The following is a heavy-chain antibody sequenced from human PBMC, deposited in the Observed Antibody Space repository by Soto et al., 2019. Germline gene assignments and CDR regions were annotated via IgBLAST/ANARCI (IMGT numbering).Heavy chain of an antibody. CDR2: ISYDGSNK. Sequence: QVQLVESGGGVVQPGRSLRLSCAASGFTFSSYGMHWVRQAPGKGLEWVAVISYDGSNKYYADSVKGRFTISRDNSKNTLYLQMNSLRAEDTAVYYCAKDEVQDIVVVPAATLNYWGQGTLVTVSS. J-gene: IGHJ4*02. CDR3: AKDEVQDIVVVPAATLNY. V-gene: IGHV3-30*18. CDR1: GFTFSSYG. D-gene: IGHD2-2*01.